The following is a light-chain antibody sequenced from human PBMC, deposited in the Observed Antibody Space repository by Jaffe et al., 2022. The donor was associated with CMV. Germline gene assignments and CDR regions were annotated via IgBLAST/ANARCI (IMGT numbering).Light chain of an antibody. CDR3: SSYTSSNTVA. CDR1: SSDVGGYNY. CDR2: DVS. J-gene: IGLJ2*01. V-gene: IGLV2-14*03. Sequence: QSALTQPASVSGSPGQSITISCTGTSSDVGGYNYVSWYQQHPGKAPKLMIYDVSNRPSGVSNRFSGSKSGNTASLTISGLQAEDEADYYCSSYTSSNTVAFGGGTKVTVL.